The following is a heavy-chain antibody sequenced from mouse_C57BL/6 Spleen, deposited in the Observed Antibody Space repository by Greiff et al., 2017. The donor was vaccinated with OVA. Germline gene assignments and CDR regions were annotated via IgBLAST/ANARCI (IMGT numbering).Heavy chain of an antibody. V-gene: IGHV2-6-1*01. CDR2: IWSDGST. J-gene: IGHJ3*01. Sequence: QVQLQESGPGLVAPSQSLSITCTVSGFSLTSYGVHWVRQPPGKGLEWMVVIWSDGSTTYNSDLKSRMSISKDNTTSQVVLKMNSLQTDDTAMDYCARHDGYYPFAYWGQGTLVTVSA. D-gene: IGHD2-3*01. CDR1: GFSLTSYG. CDR3: ARHDGYYPFAY.